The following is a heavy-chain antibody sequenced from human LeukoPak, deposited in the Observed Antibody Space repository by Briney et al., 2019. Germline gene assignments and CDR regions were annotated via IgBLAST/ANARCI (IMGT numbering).Heavy chain of an antibody. Sequence: ETLSLTCTVSGESVSSYYWSWVRQAPGKGLEWVANIKQDGSEKYYVDSVKGRFTISRDNAKNSLYLQMNSLRAEDTAVYYCARVRSINDFWSGYLKSSYFDYWGQGTLVTVSS. V-gene: IGHV3-7*01. CDR3: ARVRSINDFWSGYLKSSYFDY. CDR1: GESVSSYY. D-gene: IGHD3-3*01. J-gene: IGHJ4*02. CDR2: IKQDGSEK.